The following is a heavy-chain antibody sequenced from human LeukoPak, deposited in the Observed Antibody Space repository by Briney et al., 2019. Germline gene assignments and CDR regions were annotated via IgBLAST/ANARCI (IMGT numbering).Heavy chain of an antibody. J-gene: IGHJ4*02. CDR1: GFTFSSYW. V-gene: IGHV3-74*03. CDR3: TRAVGGSTTLDGFDY. Sequence: GGSLRLSCAASGFTFSSYWMSWVRQAPGKGLVWVSRINSDGYSTTYADSVKGRFTISRDNAKNTLYLQMNSLRADDTAVYYCTRAVGGSTTLDGFDYWGQGTLVTVSS. D-gene: IGHD2-2*01. CDR2: INSDGYST.